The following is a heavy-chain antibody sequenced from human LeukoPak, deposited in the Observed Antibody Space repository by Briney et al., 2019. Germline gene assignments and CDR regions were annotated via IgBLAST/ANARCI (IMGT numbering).Heavy chain of an antibody. V-gene: IGHV4-34*01. Sequence: PSETLSLTCAVYGGPFTANYWSWIRQPPGKGLEWIGEMNHSGSTNYNPSLKSRVTISVDTSKKQLSLKLTSVSAADTAVYYCARSPWFGELYNWGQGTLVTVSS. D-gene: IGHD3-10*01. CDR3: ARSPWFGELYN. CDR2: MNHSGST. CDR1: GGPFTANY. J-gene: IGHJ4*02.